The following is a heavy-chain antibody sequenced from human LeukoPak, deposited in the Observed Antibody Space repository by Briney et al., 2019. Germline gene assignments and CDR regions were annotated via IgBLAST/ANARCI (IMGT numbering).Heavy chain of an antibody. D-gene: IGHD5-12*01. Sequence: GGCLRLSCAASGFTLSAYWMHWVRQARGKGLMWVSRIEGDGNRITYADSVKGRFTISRDNAKNTLYLQMNSLRAEDTAVYYCTRDWRNLGYDYWGQGTLVTVSS. V-gene: IGHV3-74*01. CDR2: IEGDGNRI. CDR3: TRDWRNLGYDY. J-gene: IGHJ4*02. CDR1: GFTLSAYW.